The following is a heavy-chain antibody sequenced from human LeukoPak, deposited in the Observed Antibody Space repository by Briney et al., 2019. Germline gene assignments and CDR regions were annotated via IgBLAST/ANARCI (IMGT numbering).Heavy chain of an antibody. J-gene: IGHJ6*02. CDR1: GGSFSGYY. Sequence: SETLSLTCAVYGGSFSGYYWSWIRQPPGKGLEWIGEINHSGSTNYNPSLKSRVTISVDTSKNQFSLKLGSVTAADTAVYYCARGRFISSNLTLGFYYYYYGMDVWGQGTTVTVSS. D-gene: IGHD2-15*01. CDR3: ARGRFISSNLTLGFYYYYYGMDV. V-gene: IGHV4-34*01. CDR2: INHSGST.